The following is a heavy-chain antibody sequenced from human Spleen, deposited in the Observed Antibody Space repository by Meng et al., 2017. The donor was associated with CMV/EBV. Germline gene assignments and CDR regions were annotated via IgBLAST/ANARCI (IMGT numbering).Heavy chain of an antibody. CDR2: IYYDGNT. CDR1: GGSTSGGHW. J-gene: IGHJ6*02. Sequence: SETLSLTCIVSGGSTSGGHWWGWVRQPPGKGLEWITIIYYDGNTKYNPSLRSRVTISVDTSKNQFSLKLRSVTAADTAVYYCARVRGPGLDVWGRGTTVTVSS. V-gene: IGHV4-38-2*02. CDR3: ARVRGPGLDV.